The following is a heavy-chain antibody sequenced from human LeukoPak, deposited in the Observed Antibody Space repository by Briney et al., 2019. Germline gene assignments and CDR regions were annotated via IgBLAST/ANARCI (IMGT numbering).Heavy chain of an antibody. Sequence: GGSLRLSCTASGFSFSNSWMSWVRQAPGTGLEWVANINQDGSEKHYVDSVKGRFTISRDNAKNSLYLQMNSLRAEDTAVYYCARARVAVAGTGLGYWGQGTLVTVSS. CDR2: INQDGSEK. CDR3: ARARVAVAGTGLGY. V-gene: IGHV3-7*01. CDR1: GFSFSNSW. D-gene: IGHD6-19*01. J-gene: IGHJ4*02.